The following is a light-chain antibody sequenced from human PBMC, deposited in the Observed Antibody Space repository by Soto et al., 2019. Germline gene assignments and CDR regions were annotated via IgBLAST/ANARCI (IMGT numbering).Light chain of an antibody. CDR3: CSYAGSTV. CDR1: SSDVGSYNL. J-gene: IGLJ2*01. Sequence: QSALTQPASVAGCPGQSIAISCTGTSSDVGSYNLVSWYQHHPGKAPKLMIYEGSKRPSGVSNRFSGSKSGNTASLTISGLQAEDEADYYCCSYAGSTVFGGGTKLTVL. V-gene: IGLV2-23*01. CDR2: EGS.